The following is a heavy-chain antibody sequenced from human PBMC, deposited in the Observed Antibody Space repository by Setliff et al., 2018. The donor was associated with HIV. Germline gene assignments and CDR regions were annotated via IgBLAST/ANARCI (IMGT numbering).Heavy chain of an antibody. Sequence: GGSLRLSCAASGFTFSKFLMNWVRQAPGKGLEWVANIKEDGSEKYYVDSVKGRFTISRDNAKNSLYLEMNSLRAEDTAVYYCARPLLRTNPVYGILGNWFDSWGRGTLVTVSS. J-gene: IGHJ5*01. V-gene: IGHV3-7*03. CDR2: IKEDGSEK. CDR1: GFTFSKFL. CDR3: ARPLLRTNPVYGILGNWFDS. D-gene: IGHD2-8*01.